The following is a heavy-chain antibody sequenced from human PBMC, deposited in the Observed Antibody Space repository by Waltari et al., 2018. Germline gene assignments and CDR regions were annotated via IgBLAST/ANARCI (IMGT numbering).Heavy chain of an antibody. V-gene: IGHV3-30*02. CDR1: GFSFRSYG. CDR2: IRYDGIDK. CDR3: ASGGKIVVVPADY. J-gene: IGHJ4*02. Sequence: QAQLVESGGGVVHPGGSLRLSCTASGFSFRSYGMHWVRQTPGKGLEWVAFIRYDGIDKYYADSVKGRFTISRDTSKNTLYLQMNSLRSEDTAVYYCASGGKIVVVPADYWGQGTLVTISS. D-gene: IGHD2-2*01.